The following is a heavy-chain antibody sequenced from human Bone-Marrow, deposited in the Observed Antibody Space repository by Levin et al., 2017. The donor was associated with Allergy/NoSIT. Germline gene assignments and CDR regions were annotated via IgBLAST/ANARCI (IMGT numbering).Heavy chain of an antibody. Sequence: GGSLRLSCTASGFTFGDYAMSWFRQAPGKGLEWVGFIRSKAYGGTTEYAASVKGRFTISRDDSKSIAYLQMNSLKTEDTAVYYCTRPHYYDSSGYRSKYWFDTWGQGTLVTVSA. CDR1: GFTFGDYA. CDR3: TRPHYYDSSGYRSKYWFDT. V-gene: IGHV3-49*03. J-gene: IGHJ5*02. CDR2: IRSKAYGGTT. D-gene: IGHD3-22*01.